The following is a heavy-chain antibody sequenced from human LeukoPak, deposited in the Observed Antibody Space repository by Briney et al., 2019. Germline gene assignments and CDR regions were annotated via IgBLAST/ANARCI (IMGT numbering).Heavy chain of an antibody. V-gene: IGHV4-39*01. J-gene: IGHJ4*02. D-gene: IGHD5-12*01. CDR3: ARQAGYSGYDFQDY. CDR1: GGSISSSSYY. Sequence: PSETLSLTCTVSGGSISSSSYYWGWIRQPPGKGLEWIGSIYYSGSTYYNPSLKSRVIISIDTSKNQFSLNLSSVTAADTAVYYCARQAGYSGYDFQDYWGQGTLVTVSS. CDR2: IYYSGST.